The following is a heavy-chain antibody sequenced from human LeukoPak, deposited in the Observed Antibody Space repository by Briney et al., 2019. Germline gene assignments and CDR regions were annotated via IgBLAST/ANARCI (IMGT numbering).Heavy chain of an antibody. J-gene: IGHJ1*01. D-gene: IGHD3-3*01. CDR2: IYTSGST. CDR3: ARDVASYVFCSG. Sequence: SETLSLTCTVSGGSISSYYWSWIRQPAGKGLEWIGRIYTSGSTNCNPSLKSRVTISEDTSKNQFSLNLNSVTAADTAVFDCARDVASYVFCSGWGQGTLVTVSS. CDR1: GGSISSYY. V-gene: IGHV4-4*07.